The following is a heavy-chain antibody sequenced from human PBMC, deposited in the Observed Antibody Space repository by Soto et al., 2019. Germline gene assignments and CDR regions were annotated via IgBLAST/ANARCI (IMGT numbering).Heavy chain of an antibody. CDR3: ARDRNKLWKNDAFDL. CDR1: GGSMNSFY. J-gene: IGHJ3*01. CDR2: IYYSGDT. Sequence: QVRLQESGPGLVKPSETLSLTCSVSGGSMNSFYWSWIRQSPGKGLEWLGYIYYSGDTKYNPSLQSRVSSSVDTIKNQFSLRLSSVTAADTAVYYCARDRNKLWKNDAFDLWGQGTMVTVSS. V-gene: IGHV4-59*01. D-gene: IGHD3-3*01.